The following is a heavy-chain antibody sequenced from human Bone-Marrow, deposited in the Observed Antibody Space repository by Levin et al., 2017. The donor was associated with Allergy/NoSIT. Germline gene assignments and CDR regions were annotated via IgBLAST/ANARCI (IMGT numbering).Heavy chain of an antibody. CDR2: ISYDGSNK. V-gene: IGHV3-30-3*01. D-gene: IGHD3-22*01. Sequence: GGSLRLSCAASGFTFSSYAMHWVRQAPGKGLEWVAVISYDGSNKYYADSVKGRFTISRDNSKNTLYLQMNSLRAEDTAVYYCARDRRVYYDSSEVDYWGQGTLVTVSS. CDR1: GFTFSSYA. CDR3: ARDRRVYYDSSEVDY. J-gene: IGHJ4*02.